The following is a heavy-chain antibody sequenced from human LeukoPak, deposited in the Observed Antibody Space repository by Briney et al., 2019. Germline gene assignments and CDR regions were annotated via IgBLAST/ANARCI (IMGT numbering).Heavy chain of an antibody. CDR2: INPNSGGT. D-gene: IGHD3-3*01. CDR1: GYTFTGYY. V-gene: IGHV1-2*02. J-gene: IGHJ1*01. Sequence: AAVKVSCKASGYTFTGYYMHWVRQAPGQGLEWMGWINPNSGGTNYAQKFQGRVTMTRDTSISTAYMELSRLRSDDTAVYYCARDLMTIPQYFQHWGQGTLVTVSS. CDR3: ARDLMTIPQYFQH.